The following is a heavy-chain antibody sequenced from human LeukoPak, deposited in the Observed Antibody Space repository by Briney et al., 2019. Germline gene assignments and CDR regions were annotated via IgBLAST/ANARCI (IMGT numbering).Heavy chain of an antibody. CDR1: GGSLSSSSYY. V-gene: IGHV4-39*07. D-gene: IGHD5-12*01. CDR2: IYYSGST. Sequence: PSETLSLTCTVSGGSLSSSSYYWGWIRQPPGKGLEWIGSIYYSGSTYYNPSLKSRVTISVDTSKNQFSLKLTSVTAADTAVYYCARADSGYDSYFDYWGQGTLVTVSS. J-gene: IGHJ4*02. CDR3: ARADSGYDSYFDY.